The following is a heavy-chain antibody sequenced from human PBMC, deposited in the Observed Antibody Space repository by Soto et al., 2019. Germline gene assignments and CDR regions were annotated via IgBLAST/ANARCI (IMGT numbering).Heavy chain of an antibody. Sequence: SETLSLTCAVYGGSFSGYYWSWIRQPPGKGLEWIGEINHSGSTNYNPSLKSRVTISVDTSKNQFSLKLSSVTAADTAVYYCVGYYDSSGYTPRTFDIWGQGTMVTVSS. CDR2: INHSGST. D-gene: IGHD3-22*01. V-gene: IGHV4-34*01. J-gene: IGHJ3*02. CDR3: VGYYDSSGYTPRTFDI. CDR1: GGSFSGYY.